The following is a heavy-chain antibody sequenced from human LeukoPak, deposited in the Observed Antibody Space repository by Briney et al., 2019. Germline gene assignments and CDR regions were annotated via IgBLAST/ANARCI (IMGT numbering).Heavy chain of an antibody. CDR2: LRYDGSNK. D-gene: IGHD4-17*01. V-gene: IGHV3-30*02. J-gene: IGHJ5*02. Sequence: PGGSLRLSCAASGFTFSSYGMHWVRQAPRKGLEWVAFLRYDGSNKYYADSVKGRFTISRDNSKNTLYLQMNSLRAEDTAVYYCAKDRVMETTVNTWWFDPWGQGTLVTVSS. CDR1: GFTFSSYG. CDR3: AKDRVMETTVNTWWFDP.